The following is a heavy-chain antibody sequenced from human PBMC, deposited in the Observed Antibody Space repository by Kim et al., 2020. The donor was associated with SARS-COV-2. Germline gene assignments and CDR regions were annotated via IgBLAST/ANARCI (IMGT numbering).Heavy chain of an antibody. D-gene: IGHD3-10*01. CDR2: IYYSGST. J-gene: IGHJ3*02. CDR3: ARQGQLLWFGEWGSAFDI. CDR1: GGSISSSSYY. Sequence: SETLSLTCTVSGGSISSSSYYWGWIRQPPGKGLEWIGSIYYSGSTYYNPSLKSRVTISVDTSKNQFSLKLSSVTAADTAVYYCARQGQLLWFGEWGSAFDIWGQGTMVTVSS. V-gene: IGHV4-39*01.